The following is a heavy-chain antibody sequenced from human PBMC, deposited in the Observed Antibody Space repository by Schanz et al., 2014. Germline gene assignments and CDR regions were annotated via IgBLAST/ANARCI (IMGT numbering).Heavy chain of an antibody. D-gene: IGHD3-10*01. CDR1: GFTFSTYA. V-gene: IGHV3-23*04. J-gene: IGHJ4*02. CDR2: ISAGGTNT. CDR3: AKEGTVVSGSPRDY. Sequence: VQLVESGGGLVQPGGSLRLSCAASGFTFSTYAMTWVRQAPGKGLEWVSSISAGGTNTYYADSVKGRFTLSRDNSKNTLYLQMNSLIVEATAVYYCAKEGTVVSGSPRDYWGRGTLVTVSS.